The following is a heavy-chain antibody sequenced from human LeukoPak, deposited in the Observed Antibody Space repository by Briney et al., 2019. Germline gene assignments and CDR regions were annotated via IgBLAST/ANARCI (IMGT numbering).Heavy chain of an antibody. Sequence: GGSLRLSCAASGFTFSSYWMSWVRQAPGKGLEWVANIKQDGSEKYYVDSVKGRFTISRDNAKNSLYLQMNSLRAEDTAVYYCARVARDIVVVTATYFDYWGQGTLVTVSS. CDR2: IKQDGSEK. J-gene: IGHJ4*02. V-gene: IGHV3-7*01. CDR1: GFTFSSYW. D-gene: IGHD2-21*02. CDR3: ARVARDIVVVTATYFDY.